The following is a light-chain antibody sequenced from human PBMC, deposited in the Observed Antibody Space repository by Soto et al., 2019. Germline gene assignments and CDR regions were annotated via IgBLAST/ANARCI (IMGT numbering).Light chain of an antibody. Sequence: DVKMSQSPASLSAIVGDRVTITCRASQCITKDLGWFQQKPGKAPERLIYAASNLQSGVPSRFSGSGSGTQFTLTIAGLQPEDVATYYCLQHKTYPFPFG. CDR1: QCITKD. J-gene: IGKJ3*01. CDR3: LQHKTYPFP. V-gene: IGKV1-17*01. CDR2: AAS.